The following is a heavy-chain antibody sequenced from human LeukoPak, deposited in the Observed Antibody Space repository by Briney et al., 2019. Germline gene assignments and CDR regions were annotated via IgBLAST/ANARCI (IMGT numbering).Heavy chain of an antibody. CDR1: GGSFSGYY. CDR3: ARADYYSVDY. J-gene: IGHJ4*02. CDR2: INHSGST. D-gene: IGHD2-21*01. Sequence: SETLSLTCADYGGSFSGYYWSWIRQPPGKGLEWIGEINHSGSTNYNPSLKSRVTISVDTSKNQFSLKLSSVTAADTAVYYCARADYYSVDYWGQGTLVTVSS. V-gene: IGHV4-34*01.